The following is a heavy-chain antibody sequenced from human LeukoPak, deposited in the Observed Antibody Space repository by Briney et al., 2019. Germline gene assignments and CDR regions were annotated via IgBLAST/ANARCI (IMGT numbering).Heavy chain of an antibody. D-gene: IGHD3-10*02. J-gene: IGHJ6*04. CDR1: GFTFSNYE. CDR3: AELGITMIGGV. Sequence: GGSLRLSCAAFGFTFSNYEMNWVRQAPGKGLEWVANIKQDGSEKYYVDSVKGRFTISRDNAKNSLYLQMNSLRAEDTAVYYCAELGITMIGGVWGKGTTVTISS. V-gene: IGHV3-7*01. CDR2: IKQDGSEK.